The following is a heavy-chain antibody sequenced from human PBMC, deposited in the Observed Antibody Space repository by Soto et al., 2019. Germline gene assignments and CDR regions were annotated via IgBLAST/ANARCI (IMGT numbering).Heavy chain of an antibody. CDR1: GFTFSSYW. Sequence: EVQLVESGGGLGQPGGSLRLSCAASGFTFSSYWMHWVRQPPGKGLVWVSRISRDGSSTNYADSVKGRFTISRDNAKNTLYLQMNSLRVEDTAVYYCVGYYDSGSEYNKFWGQGTLVTVSS. D-gene: IGHD3-10*01. CDR3: VGYYDSGSEYNKF. CDR2: ISRDGSST. V-gene: IGHV3-74*01. J-gene: IGHJ4*02.